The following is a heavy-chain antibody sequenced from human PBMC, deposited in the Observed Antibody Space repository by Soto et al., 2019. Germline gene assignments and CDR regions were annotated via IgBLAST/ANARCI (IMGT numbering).Heavy chain of an antibody. V-gene: IGHV3-30*18. CDR1: GLTFSTYG. Sequence: VQLVESGGGVVQPGRSLRLSCAASGLTFSTYGFHWVRQAPGKGLEWVAVISNDVRNIHYAESVKGRFTISRDNSKNTLYLQMNSLRPNDTAVYYCVKDSLGGMTPVFMPGPAWGQGTLVTVSS. CDR3: VKDSLGGMTPVFMPGPA. J-gene: IGHJ5*02. D-gene: IGHD2-2*01. CDR2: ISNDVRNI.